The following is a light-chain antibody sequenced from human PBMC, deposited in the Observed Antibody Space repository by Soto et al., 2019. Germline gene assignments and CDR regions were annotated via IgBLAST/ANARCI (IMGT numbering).Light chain of an antibody. J-gene: IGKJ4*01. CDR3: QQYDSAPRT. V-gene: IGKV3-20*01. CDR1: QSISSSY. CDR2: GVS. Sequence: EIVLTQSPGTLSLSPGERATLSCRASQSISSSYLAWYQQKPGQAPRLLIYGVSSRATGIPDRFSGSGSGTDFTLSISRLEPVDLAVYYCQQYDSAPRTFGGGTKVEIK.